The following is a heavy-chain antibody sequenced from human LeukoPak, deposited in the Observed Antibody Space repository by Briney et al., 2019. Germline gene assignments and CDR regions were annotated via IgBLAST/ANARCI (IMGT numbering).Heavy chain of an antibody. CDR1: GYTFTGYY. CDR3: ARAPYSGRGFDP. J-gene: IGHJ5*02. Sequence: SVKVSCKASGYTFTGYYMHWVRQAPGQGLGWMGRINPNSGGTNYAQKFQGRVTMTRDTSISTAYMELSRLRSDDTAVYYCARAPYSGRGFDPWGQGTLVTVSS. D-gene: IGHD1-26*01. V-gene: IGHV1-2*06. CDR2: INPNSGGT.